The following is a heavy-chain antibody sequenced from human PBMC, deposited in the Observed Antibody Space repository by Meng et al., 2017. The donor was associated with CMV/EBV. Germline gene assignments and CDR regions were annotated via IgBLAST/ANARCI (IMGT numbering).Heavy chain of an antibody. CDR1: GYTFTGYY. D-gene: IGHD2-2*01. J-gene: IGHJ6*02. Sequence: ASVKVSCKASGYTFTGYYMHWVRQAPGQGLEWMGWINPNSGGTNYAQKFQGRVTMTRDTSISTAYMELSRLRSEDTAVYYCARDQPSVVVPAAQFYYYYGMDVWGQGTTVTVSS. CDR3: ARDQPSVVVPAAQFYYYYGMDV. CDR2: INPNSGGT. V-gene: IGHV1-2*02.